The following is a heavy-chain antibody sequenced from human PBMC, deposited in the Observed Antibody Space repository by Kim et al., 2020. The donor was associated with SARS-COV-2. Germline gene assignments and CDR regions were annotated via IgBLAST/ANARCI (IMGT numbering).Heavy chain of an antibody. CDR3: ARDHTDWNLDGFDY. Sequence: SVKVSCKASGGTFSSYAISWVRQAPGQGLEWMGRIIPILGIANYAQKFQGRVTITADKSTSTAYMELSSLRSEDTAVYYCARDHTDWNLDGFDYWGQGTLVTVSS. CDR1: GGTFSSYA. CDR2: IIPILGIA. V-gene: IGHV1-69*04. J-gene: IGHJ4*02. D-gene: IGHD1-1*01.